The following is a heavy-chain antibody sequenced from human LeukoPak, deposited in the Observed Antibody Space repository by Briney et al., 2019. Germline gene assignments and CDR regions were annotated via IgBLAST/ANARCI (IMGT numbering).Heavy chain of an antibody. CDR3: ARVSLYYDSSGYPDY. V-gene: IGHV4-61*02. J-gene: IGHJ4*02. CDR2: IYTSGST. D-gene: IGHD3-22*01. Sequence: SETLSLTCTVSGGSISSGSYYWSWIRQPAGKGLEWIGRIYTSGSTNYNPSLKSRVTISVDTSKNQFSLKLSSVTAADTAVYYCARVSLYYDSSGYPDYWGQGTLVTVPS. CDR1: GGSISSGSYY.